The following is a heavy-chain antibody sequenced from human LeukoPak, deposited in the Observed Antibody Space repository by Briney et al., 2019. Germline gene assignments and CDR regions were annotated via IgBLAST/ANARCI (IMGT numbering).Heavy chain of an antibody. CDR2: IYYSGST. CDR3: ARDYGGGYCSSTSCQSRFDP. Sequence: PSETLSLTCTVSGGSISSYYWSWIRQPPGKGMEWIGYIYYSGSTNYNPSLKSRVTISVDTSKNPFSLKLSSVTAADTAVYYCARDYGGGYCSSTSCQSRFDPWGQGTLVTVSS. V-gene: IGHV4-59*01. CDR1: GGSISSYY. J-gene: IGHJ5*02. D-gene: IGHD2-2*01.